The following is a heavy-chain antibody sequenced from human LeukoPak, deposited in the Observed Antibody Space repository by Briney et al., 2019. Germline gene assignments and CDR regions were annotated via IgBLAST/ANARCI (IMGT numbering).Heavy chain of an antibody. Sequence: ASVKVSCKASGGTFSSYAISWVRQAPGQGLEWMGRIIPIFGIANYAQKFQGRVTITADKSTSTAYMELSSLRSEDTAVYYCARARIAAAVMYNWFDPWGQGTLVTVSP. V-gene: IGHV1-69*04. CDR3: ARARIAAAVMYNWFDP. CDR2: IIPIFGIA. J-gene: IGHJ5*02. D-gene: IGHD6-13*01. CDR1: GGTFSSYA.